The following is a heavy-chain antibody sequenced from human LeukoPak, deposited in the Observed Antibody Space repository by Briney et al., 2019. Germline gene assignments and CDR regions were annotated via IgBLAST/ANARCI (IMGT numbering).Heavy chain of an antibody. V-gene: IGHV3-74*01. CDR1: GNYW. D-gene: IGHD6-13*01. J-gene: IGHJ4*02. CDR3: AKGLRGRIAAAGTGFDY. Sequence: GGSLRLSCAASGNYWMHWVRQAPGKGLVWVSHINSDGSWTSYADSVKGRFTISRDNSKNTLYLQMNSLRAEDTAVYYCAKGLRGRIAAAGTGFDYWGQGTLVTVSS. CDR2: INSDGSWT.